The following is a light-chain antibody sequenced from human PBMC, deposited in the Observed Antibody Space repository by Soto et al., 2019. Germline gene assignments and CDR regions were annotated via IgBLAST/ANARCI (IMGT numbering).Light chain of an antibody. CDR3: SSYGGSRV. CDR1: SSDVGGYNH. Sequence: QSALTQPPSVSGSPGQSVTISCTGTSSDVGGYNHVSWYQQHPGKAPKLIIYEVSKRPSGVPDRFSGSKSGNTASLTVSGLHAEDEADYYCSSYGGSRVFGGGTQLTVL. CDR2: EVS. J-gene: IGLJ2*01. V-gene: IGLV2-8*01.